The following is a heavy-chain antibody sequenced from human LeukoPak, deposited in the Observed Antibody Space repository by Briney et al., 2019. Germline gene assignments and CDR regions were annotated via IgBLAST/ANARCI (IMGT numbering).Heavy chain of an antibody. Sequence: GGSLRLSCAASGFTFSSYGMHWVRQAPGKGLEWVAFIRYDGSNKYYADSVKGRFTISRDNSKNTLYLQMNSLRAEDTAVYYCAKGTRTFTYYYDSSGFDYWGQGTLVTVSS. D-gene: IGHD3-22*01. CDR1: GFTFSSYG. CDR3: AKGTRTFTYYYDSSGFDY. V-gene: IGHV3-30*02. CDR2: IRYDGSNK. J-gene: IGHJ4*02.